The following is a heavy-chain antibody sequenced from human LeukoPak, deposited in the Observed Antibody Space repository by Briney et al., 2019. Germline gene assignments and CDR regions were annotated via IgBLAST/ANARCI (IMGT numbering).Heavy chain of an antibody. CDR1: GFTFSTYA. Sequence: PGGSLRLSCAASGFTFSTYAMHWVRQAPGKGQEYVSAISSNGGRTYYANSVRGRFTISRDNSKNTLYLQMGSLRAEDMAVYYCARERLGAVIFEYAFDMWGQGTKVTVSS. J-gene: IGHJ3*02. D-gene: IGHD3-3*01. CDR3: ARERLGAVIFEYAFDM. CDR2: ISSNGGRT. V-gene: IGHV3-64*01.